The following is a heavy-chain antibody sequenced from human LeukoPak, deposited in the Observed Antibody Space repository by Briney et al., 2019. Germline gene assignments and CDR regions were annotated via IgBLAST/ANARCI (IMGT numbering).Heavy chain of an antibody. CDR2: ISGSGSAT. J-gene: IGHJ3*02. CDR3: AKDQYGEAFDI. CDR1: GFTFRSYA. Sequence: GGSLRLSCAASGFTFRSYAMNWVRQAPGKGLEWVSAISGSGSATYYADSVKGRFTISRENSKNTLYLQMNSLRAEDTAVYYCAKDQYGEAFDIWGPGTMVTVSS. V-gene: IGHV3-23*01. D-gene: IGHD4-17*01.